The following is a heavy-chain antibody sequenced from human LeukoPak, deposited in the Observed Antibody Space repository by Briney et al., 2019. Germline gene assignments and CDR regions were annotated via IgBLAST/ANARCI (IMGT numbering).Heavy chain of an antibody. CDR1: GYTFTSYY. V-gene: IGHV1-46*01. Sequence: ASVKVSCEASGYTFTSYYMHWVRQAPGQGLECMVIINPSGGSTTYAQKFQGTVTMTRDTSTGTVYLELGSLRSEDTAVYYCARAYGSNPNWFDPWGQGTLVTVSS. CDR3: ARAYGSNPNWFDP. D-gene: IGHD4-23*01. CDR2: INPSGGST. J-gene: IGHJ5*02.